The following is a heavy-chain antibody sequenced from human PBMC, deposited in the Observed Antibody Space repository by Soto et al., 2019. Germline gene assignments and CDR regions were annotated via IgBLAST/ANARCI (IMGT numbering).Heavy chain of an antibody. Sequence: GGSLRLSCAASGFTFSSYAMSWVRQAPGKGLEWVSAISGSGGSTYYADSVKGRFTISRDNSKNTLYLQMNSLRAEDTAVYYCAKGLYYDILTFTYGMDVWGQGTTVTSP. CDR2: ISGSGGST. V-gene: IGHV3-23*01. CDR1: GFTFSSYA. J-gene: IGHJ6*02. CDR3: AKGLYYDILTFTYGMDV. D-gene: IGHD3-9*01.